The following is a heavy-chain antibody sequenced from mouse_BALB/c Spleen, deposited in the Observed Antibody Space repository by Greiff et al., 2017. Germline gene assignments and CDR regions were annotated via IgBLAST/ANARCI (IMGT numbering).Heavy chain of an antibody. J-gene: IGHJ3*01. Sequence: VQVVESGAELVRPGTSVKVSCKASGYAFTNYLIEWVKQRPGQGLEWIGVINPGSGGTNYNEKFKGKATLTADKSSSTAYMQLSSLTSDDSAVYFCARSTMTKGWFAYWGQGTLVTVSA. CDR1: GYAFTNYL. CDR3: ARSTMTKGWFAY. CDR2: INPGSGGT. D-gene: IGHD2-4*01. V-gene: IGHV1-54*01.